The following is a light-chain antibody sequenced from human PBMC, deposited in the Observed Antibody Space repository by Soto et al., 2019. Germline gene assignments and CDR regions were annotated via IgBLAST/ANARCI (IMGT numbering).Light chain of an antibody. J-gene: IGKJ1*01. CDR3: QQYDNWPWT. V-gene: IGKV3-15*01. CDR2: GAS. CDR1: QSISDT. Sequence: EIVMTQSPATLSVSPGGRATLSCRASQSISDTLAWYQQKPGQTPRLLIHGASTRAPGFPARFSVSGSGTDFNLTISSLQSEDFAVYYCQQYDNWPWTFGQGTKVGIK.